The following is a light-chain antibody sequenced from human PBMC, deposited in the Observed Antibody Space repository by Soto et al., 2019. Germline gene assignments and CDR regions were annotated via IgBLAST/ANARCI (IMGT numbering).Light chain of an antibody. CDR1: SSDVGGYNY. CDR2: EVY. V-gene: IGLV2-14*03. Sequence: QSALTQLASVSGSPGQSIAISCTGSSSDVGGYNYVSWYQQHPGKAPKLIIYEVYNQPSGVSDRFSGSKSGKTASLTISGLQAEDEADYYCSSYTSSSTRVFGTGTKLTVL. J-gene: IGLJ1*01. CDR3: SSYTSSSTRV.